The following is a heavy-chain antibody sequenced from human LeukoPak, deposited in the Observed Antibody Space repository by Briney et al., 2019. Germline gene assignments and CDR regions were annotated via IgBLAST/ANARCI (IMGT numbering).Heavy chain of an antibody. Sequence: ASVKVSCKASGYTFTDYYMHWVRQAPGQGLEWMGWIKPNSGGTNSAQKFQGRVIMTRDTSIKTAYMELSRPRSDDTAVYYCARANGSGLRDAFDIWGRGTLVTVSS. D-gene: IGHD3-10*01. J-gene: IGHJ3*02. CDR3: ARANGSGLRDAFDI. CDR2: IKPNSGGT. CDR1: GYTFTDYY. V-gene: IGHV1-2*02.